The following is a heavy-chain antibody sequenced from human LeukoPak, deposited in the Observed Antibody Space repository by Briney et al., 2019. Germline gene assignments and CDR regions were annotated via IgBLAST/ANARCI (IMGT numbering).Heavy chain of an antibody. Sequence: GRSLRLSCAASGFTFDDYAMHWVRQAPGKGLEWVSGISWNSGSIGYADSVKGRFTNSRDNAKNSLYLQMNSLRAEDMALYYCAKDLYSSSSGSDYWGQGTLVTVSS. V-gene: IGHV3-9*03. CDR1: GFTFDDYA. CDR3: AKDLYSSSSGSDY. D-gene: IGHD6-6*01. CDR2: ISWNSGSI. J-gene: IGHJ4*02.